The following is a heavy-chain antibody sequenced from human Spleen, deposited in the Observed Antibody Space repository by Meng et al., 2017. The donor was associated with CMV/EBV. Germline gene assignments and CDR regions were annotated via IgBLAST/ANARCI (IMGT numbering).Heavy chain of an antibody. CDR1: GFTFRDYP. CDR3: TRDRRFFDY. Sequence: GESLKISCTASGFTFRDYPMSWVRQAPGKGLEWVGFIRSKAYGGTAEYAASVEGRFTISRDDSRTIAFLQINSLKTEDTAVYYCTRDRRFFDYWGQGTLVTVSS. J-gene: IGHJ4*02. CDR2: IRSKAYGGTA. V-gene: IGHV3-49*04.